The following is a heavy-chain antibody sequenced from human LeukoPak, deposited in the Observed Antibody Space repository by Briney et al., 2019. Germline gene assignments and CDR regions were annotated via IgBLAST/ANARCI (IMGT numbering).Heavy chain of an antibody. Sequence: GGSLRLSCAASGFTFSSYNMNWVRQAPGKGLEWVSYISSSSTTIYYADSVKGRFTVSRDNAKNSLYLQMNSLRAEDTAVYYCARVKALYSSSGFDYWGQGTLVTVSS. J-gene: IGHJ4*02. CDR2: ISSSSTTI. V-gene: IGHV3-48*04. CDR3: ARVKALYSSSGFDY. D-gene: IGHD6-6*01. CDR1: GFTFSSYN.